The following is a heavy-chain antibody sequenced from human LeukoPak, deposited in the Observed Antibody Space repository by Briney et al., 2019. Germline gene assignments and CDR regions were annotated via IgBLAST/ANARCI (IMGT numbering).Heavy chain of an antibody. CDR3: AKVALYGDYVIT. V-gene: IGHV3-74*01. Sequence: GGSLRLSCAASGFTFSSYWMHWVRQAPGEGLVWVSRVNSDGSSTSYADSVKGRFTISRDNSKNTLYLQMNSLRAEDTAVYYCAKVALYGDYVITWGRGTLVTVSS. CDR2: VNSDGSST. D-gene: IGHD4-17*01. CDR1: GFTFSSYW. J-gene: IGHJ5*02.